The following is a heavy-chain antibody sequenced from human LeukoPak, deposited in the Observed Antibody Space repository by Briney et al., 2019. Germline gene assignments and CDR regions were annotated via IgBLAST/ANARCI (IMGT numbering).Heavy chain of an antibody. CDR1: GYTFTSYG. J-gene: IGHJ4*02. CDR2: IIPILGIA. CDR3: ARMNGQQLLFDY. D-gene: IGHD6-13*01. Sequence: GASVKVSCKASGYTFTSYGISWVRQAPGRGLEWMGRIIPILGIANYAQKFQGRVTITADKSTSTAYMELSSLRSEDTAVYYCARMNGQQLLFDYWGQGTLVTVSS. V-gene: IGHV1-69*04.